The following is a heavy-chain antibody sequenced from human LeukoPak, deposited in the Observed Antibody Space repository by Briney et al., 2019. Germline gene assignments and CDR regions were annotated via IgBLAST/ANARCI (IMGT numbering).Heavy chain of an antibody. CDR1: GGSISSYY. CDR3: ARESGGWFDP. Sequence: KTSETLSLTCTVSGGSISSYYWSWIRQPPGKGLEWIGYIYYSGSTNYNPSLKSRVTMSVDTSNNQFSLKLSSVTAADTAVYYCARESGGWFDPWGQGTLVTVSS. J-gene: IGHJ5*02. CDR2: IYYSGST. D-gene: IGHD1-26*01. V-gene: IGHV4-59*01.